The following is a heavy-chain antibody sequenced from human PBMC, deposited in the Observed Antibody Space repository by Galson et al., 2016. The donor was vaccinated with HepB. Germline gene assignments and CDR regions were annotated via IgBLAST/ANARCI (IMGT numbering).Heavy chain of an antibody. J-gene: IGHJ4*02. CDR3: ARANYDVVSGHPQGYDY. D-gene: IGHD3-10*02. V-gene: IGHV5-51*01. CDR1: GYSFIAYW. CDR2: IYPDDSDA. Sequence: QSGAEVKKPGESLKISCKTSGYSFIAYWIGWVRQMPGKGLEWMGIIYPDDSDARYSPSFQGQVTFSGDRSIDTAYLQWSSLKASDSAMYFCARANYDVVSGHPQGYDYWGQGTLVTVSS.